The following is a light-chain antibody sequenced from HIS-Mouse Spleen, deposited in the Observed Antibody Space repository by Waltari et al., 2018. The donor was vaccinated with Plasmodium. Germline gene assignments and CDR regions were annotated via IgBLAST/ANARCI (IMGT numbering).Light chain of an antibody. CDR2: WAS. V-gene: IGKV4-1*01. Sequence: DIVMTQSPDSLAVSLGERATINRKSSQSVIYSSNNKNYLAWYQQKPGQPPKLLIYWASTRESGVPDRFSGSGSGTDFTLTISSLQAEDVAVYYCQQYYSTPLTFGGGTKVEIK. J-gene: IGKJ4*01. CDR3: QQYYSTPLT. CDR1: QSVIYSSNNKNY.